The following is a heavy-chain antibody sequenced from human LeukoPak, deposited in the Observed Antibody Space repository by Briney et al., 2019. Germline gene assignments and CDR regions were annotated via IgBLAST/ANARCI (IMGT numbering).Heavy chain of an antibody. CDR2: IIPIFGTA. J-gene: IGHJ5*02. V-gene: IGHV1-69*13. CDR3: ARMGVAGIAAAGGWFDP. D-gene: IGHD6-13*01. CDR1: GGTFSSYA. Sequence: GASVKVSCKASGGTFSSYAISWVRQAPGQGLEWMGGIIPIFGTANYAQKFQGRVTITADESTSTAYMELSSLRPEDTAVYYCARMGVAGIAAAGGWFDPWGQGTLVTVSS.